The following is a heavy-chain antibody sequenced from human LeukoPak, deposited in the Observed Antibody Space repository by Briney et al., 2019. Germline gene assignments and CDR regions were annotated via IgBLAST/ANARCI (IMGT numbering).Heavy chain of an antibody. V-gene: IGHV3-9*01. CDR1: GFTFDDYA. Sequence: GGSLRLSCAASGFTFDDYAMHWVRQAPGKGLEWVSGISWNSGSIGYADSVKGRFTISRDNAKNSLYLQMNSLRAEDTAVYYCASQDSSSWTYYFDYWGQGTLVTVSS. CDR3: ASQDSSSWTYYFDY. D-gene: IGHD6-13*01. CDR2: ISWNSGSI. J-gene: IGHJ4*02.